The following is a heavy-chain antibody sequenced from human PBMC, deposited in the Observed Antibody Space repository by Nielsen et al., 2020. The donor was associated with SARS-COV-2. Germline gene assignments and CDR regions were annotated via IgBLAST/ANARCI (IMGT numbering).Heavy chain of an antibody. V-gene: IGHV4-61*01. CDR1: GGSVSSGSYY. CDR2: IYYSGST. CDR3: ASRVRISTHLTDYGMDV. Sequence: SETLSLTCTVSGGSVSSGSYYWSWIRQPPGKGLEWIGYIYYSGSTNYNPSLKSRVTISVDTSKNQFSLKLSSVTAADTAVYYCASRVRISTHLTDYGMDVWGQGTTVTVSS. D-gene: IGHD3-3*01. J-gene: IGHJ6*02.